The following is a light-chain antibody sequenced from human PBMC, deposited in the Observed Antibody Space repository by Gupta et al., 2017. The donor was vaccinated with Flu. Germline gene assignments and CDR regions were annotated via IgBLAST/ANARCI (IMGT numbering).Light chain of an antibody. J-gene: IGKJ2*04. CDR2: AAS. V-gene: IGKV1-12*01. CDR3: QQGNDSPRS. Sequence: DIQLTQSPSFLSASVGDRVTITCRASEDIGSWLGWYQQKPGKAPNLLIYAASNLQSGVPSRFSGSGSGTDFSLTISGLQPEDSGTYYCQQGNDSPRSFGQGTKLEIK. CDR1: EDIGSW.